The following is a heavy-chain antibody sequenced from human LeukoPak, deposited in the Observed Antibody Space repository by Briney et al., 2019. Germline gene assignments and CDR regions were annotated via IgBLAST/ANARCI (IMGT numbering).Heavy chain of an antibody. CDR3: ARGTPPSSGWYKASGDYFDY. D-gene: IGHD6-19*01. J-gene: IGHJ4*02. Sequence: GGSLRLSCAASGFTFSSYWMHWVRHAPGKGLVWVSRINSDGSSTSYADSVKGRFTISRDNAKNTLYLQMNSLRAEDTAVYYCARGTPPSSGWYKASGDYFDYWGQGTLVTVSS. CDR1: GFTFSSYW. CDR2: INSDGSST. V-gene: IGHV3-74*01.